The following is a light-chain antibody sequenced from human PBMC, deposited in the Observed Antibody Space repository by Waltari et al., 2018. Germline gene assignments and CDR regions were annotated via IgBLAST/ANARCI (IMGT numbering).Light chain of an antibody. CDR2: AAS. CDR3: QQSYTTPWT. J-gene: IGKJ1*01. V-gene: IGKV1-39*01. Sequence: DIQMTQSPSSLSASVGDRVTITCRASQSISTYLNWYQQKPGKAPNLLIYAASSFQSGVPSRFSGSGSGTDFTLTISSLQPEDFATYYCQQSYTTPWTFGKGTMVEIK. CDR1: QSISTY.